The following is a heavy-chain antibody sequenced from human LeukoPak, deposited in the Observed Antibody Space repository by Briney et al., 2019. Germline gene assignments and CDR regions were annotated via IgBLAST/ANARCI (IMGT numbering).Heavy chain of an antibody. J-gene: IGHJ4*02. CDR1: GFSLYTNGVA. CDR2: IYWNDDK. Sequence: GSGPTLVNPTQTLTLTCNFSGFSLYTNGVAVGWIRQPPGKALEWLAFIYWNDDKHYSPPLNNRLTITKAASKNQVVLSMTNMDPLDTATYFCIHRHRYVYFESWGQGTLVTVSS. D-gene: IGHD3-9*01. V-gene: IGHV2-5*01. CDR3: IHRHRYVYFES.